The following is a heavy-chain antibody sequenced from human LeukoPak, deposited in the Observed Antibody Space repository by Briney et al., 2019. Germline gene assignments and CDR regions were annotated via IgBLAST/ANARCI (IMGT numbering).Heavy chain of an antibody. D-gene: IGHD3-22*01. V-gene: IGHV1-46*01. CDR1: GYTFTSYY. Sequence: ASVKVSCKASGYTFTSYYMHWVRQAPGQGLEWMGIINPSGGSTSYAQRFQGRLAMTRDSSTSTVYMELSSLGSEDTAVYYCARDDSSGYNFDYWGQGTLVTVSS. J-gene: IGHJ4*02. CDR3: ARDDSSGYNFDY. CDR2: INPSGGST.